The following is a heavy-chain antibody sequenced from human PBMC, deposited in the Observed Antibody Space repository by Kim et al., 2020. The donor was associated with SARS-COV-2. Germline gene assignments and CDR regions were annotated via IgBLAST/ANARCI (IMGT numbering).Heavy chain of an antibody. CDR2: IYYSGST. V-gene: IGHV4-31*03. CDR3: ARGSVSDHIAVAGYYFDY. CDR1: GGSISSGGYY. J-gene: IGHJ4*02. D-gene: IGHD6-19*01. Sequence: SETLSLTCTVSGGSISSGGYYWSWIRQHPGKGLEWIGYIYYSGSTYYNPSLKSRVTISVDTSKNQFSLKLSSVTAADTAVYYCARGSVSDHIAVAGYYFDYWGQGTLVTVSS.